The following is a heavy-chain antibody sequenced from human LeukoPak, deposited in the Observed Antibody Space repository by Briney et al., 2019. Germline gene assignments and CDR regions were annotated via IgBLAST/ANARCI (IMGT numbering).Heavy chain of an antibody. CDR2: IKHDGSEK. Sequence: GGSLRLSCAASGLTFSNYWMSWVRQTPGKGLEWVANIKHDGSEKYYVDSVKGRFTISRDNAEKSLYLQMNSLRVDDTAVYYCAKGGRYFEYWGQGTLVTVS. CDR1: GLTFSNYW. CDR3: AKGGRYFEY. J-gene: IGHJ4*02. V-gene: IGHV3-7*01.